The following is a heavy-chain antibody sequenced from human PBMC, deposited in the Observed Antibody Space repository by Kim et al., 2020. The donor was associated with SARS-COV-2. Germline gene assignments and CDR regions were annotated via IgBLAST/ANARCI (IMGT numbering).Heavy chain of an antibody. D-gene: IGHD3-16*02. V-gene: IGHV7-4-1*02. Sequence: ASVKVSCKASGYTFTNHAINWVRQAPGRGLEWMGWINTDTGSPTYAPDFTGRVAFSLDTSVSTAYLQIRSLESEDTALYYCARVVWGGYRYIDSGGQGT. CDR1: GYTFTNHA. CDR3: ARVVWGGYRYIDS. CDR2: INTDTGSP. J-gene: IGHJ4*02.